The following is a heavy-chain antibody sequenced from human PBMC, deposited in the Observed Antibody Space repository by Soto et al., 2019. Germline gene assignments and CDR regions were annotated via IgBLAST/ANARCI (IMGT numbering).Heavy chain of an antibody. J-gene: IGHJ4*02. CDR3: AREGPTYNFDH. CDR1: GFSLSGNW. D-gene: IGHD1-1*01. CDR2: IKQDGGEK. Sequence: EVQLVESGGGLVQPGGSLRLSCVGSGFSLSGNWMNWVRQAPGKGLEWVANIKQDGGEKYYVDSVKGRFIISRDNARNTLYLQMRFLRVEDTAIYYCAREGPTYNFDHWGQGTPVTVSS. V-gene: IGHV3-7*01.